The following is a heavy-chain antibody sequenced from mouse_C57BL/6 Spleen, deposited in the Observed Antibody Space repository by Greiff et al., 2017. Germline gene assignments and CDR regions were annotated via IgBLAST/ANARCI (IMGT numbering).Heavy chain of an antibody. CDR2: IYPGSGST. V-gene: IGHV1-55*01. D-gene: IGHD1-1*01. CDR1: GYTFTSYW. J-gene: IGHJ2*01. Sequence: QVQLQQSGAELVKPGASVKMSCKASGYTFTSYWITWVKQRPGQGLEWIGDIYPGSGSTNYNEKFKSKATLTVDTSSSTAYMQLSSLTSEDSAVYYCARFTTVVAPFDYWGKGTTLTVSS. CDR3: ARFTTVVAPFDY.